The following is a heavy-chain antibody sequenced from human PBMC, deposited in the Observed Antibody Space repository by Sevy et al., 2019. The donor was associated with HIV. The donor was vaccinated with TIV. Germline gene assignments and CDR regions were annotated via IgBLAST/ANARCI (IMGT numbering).Heavy chain of an antibody. D-gene: IGHD1-26*01. V-gene: IGHV4-59*01. CDR1: GGSISSYY. J-gene: IGHJ4*02. CDR3: AGVRGNIVHPLYFDY. Sequence: SETLSLTCTVSGGSISSYYWSWIRQPPGKGLEWIGYIYYSGSTNYNPSLKSRVTISVDTSKNQFSLKLSSVTAADTAVYYCAGVRGNIVHPLYFDYWGQGTLVTVSS. CDR2: IYYSGST.